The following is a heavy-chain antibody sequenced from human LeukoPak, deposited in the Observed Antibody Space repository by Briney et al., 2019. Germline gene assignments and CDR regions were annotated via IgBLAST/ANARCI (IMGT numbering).Heavy chain of an antibody. V-gene: IGHV1-69*13. D-gene: IGHD3-9*01. CDR2: IIPIFGTA. CDR3: ATRNDDILDY. CDR1: GGTFSSYA. J-gene: IGHJ4*02. Sequence: ASVKVSCKASGGTFSSYAISWVRQAPGQGLEWMGGIIPIFGTANYAQKFQGRVTITADESTSTAYMELSSLRSEDTAVYYCATRNDDILDYWGQGTLVTVSS.